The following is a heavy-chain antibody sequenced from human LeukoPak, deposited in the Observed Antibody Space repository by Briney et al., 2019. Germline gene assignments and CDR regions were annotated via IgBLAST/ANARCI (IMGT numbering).Heavy chain of an antibody. CDR3: AREEVGEGYFDY. J-gene: IGHJ4*02. CDR2: INHSGST. Sequence: SETLSLTCAVYGGSFSGYYWSWIRQPPGKGLEWIGEINHSGSTNYSPSLKSRVTISVDTSKNQFSLKLSSVTAVDTAVYYCAREEVGEGYFDYWGQGTLVTVSS. CDR1: GGSFSGYY. V-gene: IGHV4-34*01. D-gene: IGHD3-16*01.